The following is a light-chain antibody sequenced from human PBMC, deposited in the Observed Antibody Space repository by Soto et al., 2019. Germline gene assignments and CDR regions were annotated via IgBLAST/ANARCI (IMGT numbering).Light chain of an antibody. CDR3: MQSIQAPRT. Sequence: DIVLTQSPLSLPVPPGEPASISCRSSQSLLHSNGNIYLDWYLQKPGQSPQLLIYLGSIRASGVPDRFSGSGSGTDFTLKITRVEAEYVGVYYCMQSIQAPRTCGLGTKVEIK. V-gene: IGKV2-28*01. J-gene: IGKJ1*01. CDR1: QSLLHSNGNIY. CDR2: LGS.